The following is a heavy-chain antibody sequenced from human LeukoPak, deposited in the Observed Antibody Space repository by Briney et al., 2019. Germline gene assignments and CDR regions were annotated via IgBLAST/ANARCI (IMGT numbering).Heavy chain of an antibody. V-gene: IGHV3-30*03. Sequence: PGGSLRLSCAASGFTFSSYGMHWVRQALGKGLEWVAVISYDGSNKYYADSVKGRFTISRDNSKNTLYLQMNSLRAEDTAVYHCASGPHDSSHLDDWGQGTLVTVSS. D-gene: IGHD3-22*01. CDR3: ASGPHDSSHLDD. CDR2: ISYDGSNK. J-gene: IGHJ4*02. CDR1: GFTFSSYG.